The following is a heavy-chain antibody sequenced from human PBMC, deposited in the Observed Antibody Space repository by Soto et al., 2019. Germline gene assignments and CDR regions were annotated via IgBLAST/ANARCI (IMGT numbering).Heavy chain of an antibody. CDR1: DGSISSGGYS. D-gene: IGHD2-15*01. CDR3: ARVGVVAATGIDY. CDR2: IYHSGST. V-gene: IGHV4-30-2*01. Sequence: QLQLQESGSGLVKPSQTLSLTCAVSDGSISSGGYSWSWIRQPPGKGLEWIGYIYHSGSTYYNPSLKSRVTXSXDXXKNQFSLKRSSVTAADTAVYYCARVGVVAATGIDYWGQGTLVTVSS. J-gene: IGHJ4*02.